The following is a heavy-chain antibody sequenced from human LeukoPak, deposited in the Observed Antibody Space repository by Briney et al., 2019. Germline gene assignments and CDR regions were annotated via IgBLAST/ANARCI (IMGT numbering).Heavy chain of an antibody. CDR1: GFTFSSYW. J-gene: IGHJ4*02. D-gene: IGHD1-26*01. V-gene: IGHV3-74*01. CDR2: INTDRSST. CDR3: ARDRVGATLY. Sequence: GGSLRLSCAASGFTFSSYWMGWVRQAPGKGLVWVSRINTDRSSTTYADSVKGRFPISRDNAKNTLYLQMNSLRAEDTAVYYCARDRVGATLYWGQGTLVTVSS.